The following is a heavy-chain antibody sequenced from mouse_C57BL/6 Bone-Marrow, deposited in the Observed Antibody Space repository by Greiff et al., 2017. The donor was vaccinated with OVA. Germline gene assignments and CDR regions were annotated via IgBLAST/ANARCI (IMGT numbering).Heavy chain of an antibody. D-gene: IGHD1-1*01. CDR3: ATYDGSR. CDR1: GYTFTSYW. Sequence: QVQLQQPGAELVKPGASVKMSCKASGYTFTSYWITWVKQRPGQGLEWIGDIYPGSGSTNYNEKFTSKATLTVDTSSSTAYMHLSSLTSEDSAVYYWATYDGSRWGQGTLVTVSA. CDR2: IYPGSGST. J-gene: IGHJ3*02. V-gene: IGHV1-55*01.